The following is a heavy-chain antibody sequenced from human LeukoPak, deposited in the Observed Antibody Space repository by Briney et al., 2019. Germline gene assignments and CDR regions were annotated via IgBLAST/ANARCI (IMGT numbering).Heavy chain of an antibody. V-gene: IGHV4-4*07. D-gene: IGHD3-10*01. CDR2: IYTSGST. CDR3: ARARPYYGSGSSFDY. CDR1: GGSISSYY. J-gene: IGHJ4*02. Sequence: PSETLSLTCTVSGGSISSYYWSWIRQPAGKGLEWIGRIYTSGSTNYNPSLKSRVTMSVDTSKNQFSLKLSSVTAADTAVYYCARARPYYGSGSSFDYWGQGTLVTVSS.